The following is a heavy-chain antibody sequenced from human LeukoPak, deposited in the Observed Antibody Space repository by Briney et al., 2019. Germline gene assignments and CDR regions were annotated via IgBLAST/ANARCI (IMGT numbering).Heavy chain of an antibody. CDR3: AKFGHSTLVNFDY. D-gene: IGHD6-13*01. CDR1: GFTFTDYW. CDR2: INGDLTNT. J-gene: IGHJ4*02. V-gene: IGHV3-74*03. Sequence: GGSLRLSCAASGFTFTDYWMHWVRQVAGKGLVWVSRINGDLTNTTYADSVKGRFTISRDSAKNTLYLQMNSLRAEDTAVYYCAKFGHSTLVNFDYWGQGTLVTVSS.